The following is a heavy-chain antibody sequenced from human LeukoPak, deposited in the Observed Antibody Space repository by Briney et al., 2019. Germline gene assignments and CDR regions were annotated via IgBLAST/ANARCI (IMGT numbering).Heavy chain of an antibody. CDR3: ARLPSYGSGRDY. D-gene: IGHD5-18*01. CDR1: GFTFSSYS. CDR2: ISSSSYI. Sequence: PGGSLRLSCAASGFTFSSYSMNWVRQAPGKGLEWVSSISSSSYIYYSDSVKGRCTISRDNAKNSLYLQMNSLRAEDTAVYYCARLPSYGSGRDYWGRGTLVTVSS. V-gene: IGHV3-21*01. J-gene: IGHJ4*02.